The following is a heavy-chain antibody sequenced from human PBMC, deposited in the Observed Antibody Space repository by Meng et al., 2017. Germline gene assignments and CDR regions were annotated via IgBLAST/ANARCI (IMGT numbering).Heavy chain of an antibody. Sequence: GESLKISCAASGFTFSSYGMHWVRQAPGKGLEWVAVIWYDGSNKYYADSVKGRFTISRDNSKNTLYLQMNSLRTEDTGVYYCTTIAEAGEADYWGQGTLVTVSS. D-gene: IGHD6-13*01. CDR2: IWYDGSNK. CDR3: TTIAEAGEADY. V-gene: IGHV3-33*01. J-gene: IGHJ4*02. CDR1: GFTFSSYG.